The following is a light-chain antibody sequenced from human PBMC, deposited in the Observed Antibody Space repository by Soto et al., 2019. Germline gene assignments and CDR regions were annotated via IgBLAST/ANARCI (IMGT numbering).Light chain of an antibody. CDR2: DVT. V-gene: IGLV2-14*01. CDR1: SSDVGGYIY. J-gene: IGLJ1*01. CDR3: SSYTTSSSYV. Sequence: SALTHPASVSGSPGQSITISCTGTSSDVGGYIYVSWYQQHPGKAPKLMIYDVTSRPSGVSYRSSGSKSGNTASLTISGLQAEDEADYYCSSYTTSSSYVFGTGTKVTV.